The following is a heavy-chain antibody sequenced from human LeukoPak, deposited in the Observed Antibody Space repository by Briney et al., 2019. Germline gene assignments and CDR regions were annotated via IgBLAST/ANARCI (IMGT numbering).Heavy chain of an antibody. CDR2: IGGSGGST. D-gene: IGHD4-23*01. Sequence: GGSLRLSCAASGFTFSSYAMSWVRQAPGKGLEWVSAIGGSGGSTYYADPVKGRFTISRDNSKNTLYLQMNSLRAEDTAVYYCAKDRTGKRWNDALDIWGQGTMVTVSS. CDR1: GFTFSSYA. CDR3: AKDRTGKRWNDALDI. J-gene: IGHJ3*02. V-gene: IGHV3-23*01.